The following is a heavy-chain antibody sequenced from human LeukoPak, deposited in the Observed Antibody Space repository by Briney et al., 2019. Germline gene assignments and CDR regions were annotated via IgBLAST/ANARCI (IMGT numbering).Heavy chain of an antibody. D-gene: IGHD6-19*01. CDR2: INPSGGST. CDR1: GYTFTSYY. CDR3: ATAVAGTSGEVDY. J-gene: IGHJ4*02. V-gene: IGHV1-46*01. Sequence: ASVTVSYKASGYTFTSYYMHWVRQPPAQGLEWMGIINPSGGSTSSAQKFQGRVTMTSDTSTSTVYMELSSLRSEDTAVYYCATAVAGTSGEVDYWGQGTLVTVSS.